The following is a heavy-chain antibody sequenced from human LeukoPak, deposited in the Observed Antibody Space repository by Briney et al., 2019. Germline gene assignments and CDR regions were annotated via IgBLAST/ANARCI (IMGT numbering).Heavy chain of an antibody. D-gene: IGHD6-19*01. J-gene: IGHJ4*02. Sequence: ASVKVSCKASGYTFTSYGISWVRQAPGQGLEWMGWISAYNGNTNYAQKLQGRVTMTTDTSTSTAHMELRSLRSDDTAVYYCARPFSSGWPFDYWGQGTLVTVSS. CDR2: ISAYNGNT. CDR3: ARPFSSGWPFDY. V-gene: IGHV1-18*01. CDR1: GYTFTSYG.